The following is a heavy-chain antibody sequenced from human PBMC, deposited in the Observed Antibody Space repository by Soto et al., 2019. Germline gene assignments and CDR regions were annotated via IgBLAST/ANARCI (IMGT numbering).Heavy chain of an antibody. J-gene: IGHJ4*02. V-gene: IGHV3-53*01. CDR3: AGRLTTAASLDY. Sequence: VQLVESGGGLIQPGGSLRLSCAASGLSVSNNHMTWVRQAAGKGLEWVSLIHGGGSTYYADSVKGRFTISRDNSKNTRYLQMDSLRAEDTAIYYCAGRLTTAASLDYWGQGTLVTVSS. CDR2: IHGGGST. CDR1: GLSVSNNH. D-gene: IGHD3-16*01.